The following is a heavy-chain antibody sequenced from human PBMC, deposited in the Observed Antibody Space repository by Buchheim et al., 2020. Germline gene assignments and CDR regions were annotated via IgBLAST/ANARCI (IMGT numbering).Heavy chain of an antibody. CDR3: ARDYTVSNNNCFDP. CDR1: GFTFSSYA. Sequence: QVQLVESGGGVVQPGRSLRLSCAASGFTFSSYAMHWVRQAPGKGLEWVAVIWYDGSNTYHADSVKGRFTILRDNSKTTLYLQMNSLRAEDTAVYYCARDYTVSNNNCFDPWGQGTL. CDR2: IWYDGSNT. D-gene: IGHD5/OR15-5a*01. J-gene: IGHJ5*02. V-gene: IGHV3-33*01.